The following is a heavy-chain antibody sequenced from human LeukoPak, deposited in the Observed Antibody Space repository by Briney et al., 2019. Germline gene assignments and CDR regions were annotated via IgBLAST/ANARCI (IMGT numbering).Heavy chain of an antibody. D-gene: IGHD3-10*01. Sequence: GGSLRLSCAASGFTFSSYGMSWVRQAPGKGLEWVSAISGSGGSTYYADSVKGRFTISRDNSKNTLYLQMNSLRAEDTAVYYCAKGRYYYGSGSPGLLDYWGQGTLVTVSS. J-gene: IGHJ4*02. V-gene: IGHV3-23*01. CDR3: AKGRYYYGSGSPGLLDY. CDR2: ISGSGGST. CDR1: GFTFSSYG.